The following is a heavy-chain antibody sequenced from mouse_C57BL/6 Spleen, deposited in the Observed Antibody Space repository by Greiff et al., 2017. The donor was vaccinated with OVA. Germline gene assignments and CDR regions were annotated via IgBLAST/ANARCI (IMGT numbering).Heavy chain of an antibody. CDR3: ASLGSSYLFDY. V-gene: IGHV7-3*01. J-gene: IGHJ2*01. Sequence: EVKLVESGGGLVQPGGSLSLSCAASGFTFTDYYMSWVRQPPGKALEWLGFIRNKANGYTTEYSASVKGRFTISRDNSQSILYLQMNALRAEDSATYYCASLGSSYLFDYWGQGTTLTVSS. CDR1: GFTFTDYY. CDR2: IRNKANGYTT. D-gene: IGHD1-1*01.